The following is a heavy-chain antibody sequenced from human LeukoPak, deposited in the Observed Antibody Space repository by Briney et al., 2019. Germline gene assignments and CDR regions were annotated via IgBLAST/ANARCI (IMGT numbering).Heavy chain of an antibody. CDR2: IFYSGST. J-gene: IGHJ4*02. D-gene: IGHD5-18*01. CDR3: ARTARGSIDY. CDR1: GDSISSYY. V-gene: IGHV4-59*01. Sequence: SETLSLTCTVSGDSISSYYWAWIRQPPGKGLEWIGYIFYSGSTNYSPSLKSRVTMSVDTSKNQFSLNLSSVTPADTAVYYCARTARGSIDYWGQGTLVTVSS.